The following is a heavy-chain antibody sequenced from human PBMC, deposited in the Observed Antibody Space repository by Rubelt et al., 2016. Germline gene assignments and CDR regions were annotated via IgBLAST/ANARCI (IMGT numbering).Heavy chain of an antibody. CDR2: IDWDDGK. V-gene: IGHV2-70*12. CDR1: GFSLTTSGMC. J-gene: IGHJ4*02. Sequence: QITLKESGPTLVKPTQTLTLTCTFSGFSLTTSGMCVNWIRQPPGKALEWLARIDWDDGKYYNTSLKTRLTISKDTSKSQVVLTMTNMDPVDTATYYCAHNVDTAMADYWGQGTLVTVSS. D-gene: IGHD5-18*01. CDR3: AHNVDTAMADY.